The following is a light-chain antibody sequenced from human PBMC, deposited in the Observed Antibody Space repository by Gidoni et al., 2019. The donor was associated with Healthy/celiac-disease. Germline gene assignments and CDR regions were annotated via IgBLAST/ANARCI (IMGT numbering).Light chain of an antibody. V-gene: IGKV3-15*01. J-gene: IGKJ1*01. Sequence: EIVMSQSPANLSVSPGERATLSCRASQSLSSNLAWYQQKPGQSPRLLIYGASTRATGIPARFSGSGSGTEFTLTISSLQSEDFAVYYCQQYNNWPRTFGQGTKVEIK. CDR3: QQYNNWPRT. CDR2: GAS. CDR1: QSLSSN.